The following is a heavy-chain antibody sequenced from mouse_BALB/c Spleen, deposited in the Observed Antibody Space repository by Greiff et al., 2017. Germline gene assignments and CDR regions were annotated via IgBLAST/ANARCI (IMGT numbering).Heavy chain of an antibody. CDR3: ERGVRRTGYYFDY. V-gene: IGHV1-80*01. CDR1: GYAFSSYW. D-gene: IGHD2-14*01. CDR2: IYPGDGDT. J-gene: IGHJ2*01. Sequence: QVQLQQSGAELVRPGSSVKISCKASGYAFSSYWMNWVKQRPGQGLEWIGQIYPGDGDTNYNGKFKGKATLTADKSSSTAYMQLSSLTSEGSAVYFCERGVRRTGYYFDYWGQGTTLTVSS.